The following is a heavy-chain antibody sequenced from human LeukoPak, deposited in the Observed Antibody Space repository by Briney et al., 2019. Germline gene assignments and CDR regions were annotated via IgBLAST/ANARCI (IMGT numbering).Heavy chain of an antibody. D-gene: IGHD3-10*01. V-gene: IGHV1-8*01. CDR2: MNPNSGNT. CDR3: ARGCSNTPLWFGELLPHYYYYYMDV. J-gene: IGHJ6*03. Sequence: ASVKVSCKASGYTFTSYDINWVRQATGQGLEWMGWMNPNSGNTGYAQKFQGRVTMTRNTSISTAYMELSSLRSEDTAVYYCARGCSNTPLWFGELLPHYYYYYMDVWGKGTTVTISS. CDR1: GYTFTSYD.